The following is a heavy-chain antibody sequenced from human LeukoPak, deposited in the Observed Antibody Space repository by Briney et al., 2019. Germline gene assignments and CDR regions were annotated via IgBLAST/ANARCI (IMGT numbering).Heavy chain of an antibody. D-gene: IGHD3-22*01. J-gene: IGHJ4*02. CDR1: GFTFSSYG. V-gene: IGHV3-33*01. CDR2: IWYDGSNK. Sequence: PGGSLRLSCAASGFTFSSYGMPWVRQAPGKGLEWVAVIWYDGSNKYYADSVKGRFTISRDNSKNTLYLQMNSLRAEDTAVYYCARSWGSAMIVVVSGGGAFDYWGQGTLVTVSS. CDR3: ARSWGSAMIVVVSGGGAFDY.